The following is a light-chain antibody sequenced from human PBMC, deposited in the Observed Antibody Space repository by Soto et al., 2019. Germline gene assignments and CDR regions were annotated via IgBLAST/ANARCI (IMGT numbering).Light chain of an antibody. CDR3: QQYFGSSWT. CDR1: QSIDNRY. CDR2: ATS. J-gene: IGKJ1*01. Sequence: EIVLTQAAGTLSSSPGERATLSCRASQSIDNRYLAWYQHKPGQAPRLLIYATSSRATGIPDRFGGSGSGTDFTLTINRLEPEDFAVYYCQQYFGSSWTFGQGTKVDIK. V-gene: IGKV3-20*01.